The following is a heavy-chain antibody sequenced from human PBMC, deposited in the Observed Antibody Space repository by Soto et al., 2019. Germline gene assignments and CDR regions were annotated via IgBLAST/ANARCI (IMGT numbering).Heavy chain of an antibody. J-gene: IGHJ4*01. CDR3: ARNLAKGGGIAGFGY. V-gene: IGHV1-2*02. CDR1: GDTFTANY. Sequence: VASVKVSCKPSGDTFTANYMYWVRQSSGQGFERMGWITPQSGGTNYPQKFQARVIMTRDTSLSTVCMTLTRLISDDTAVYYCARNLAKGGGIAGFGYWG. CDR2: ITPQSGGT. D-gene: IGHD1-26*01.